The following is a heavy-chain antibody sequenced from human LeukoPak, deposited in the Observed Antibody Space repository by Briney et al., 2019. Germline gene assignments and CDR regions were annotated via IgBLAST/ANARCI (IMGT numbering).Heavy chain of an antibody. J-gene: IGHJ4*02. V-gene: IGHV4-4*02. Sequence: PSDSLSLTCAVSGGSITSHNWWSWVRQTSGGGLEWIGEIYHGGNTHYNTSLESRVTMSVDKSRNQFSLNLYSVTAADTAVYYCACHLAVSGTRGFDYWGQGILVTVSS. CDR2: IYHGGNT. CDR3: ACHLAVSGTRGFDY. D-gene: IGHD1-1*01. CDR1: GGSITSHNW.